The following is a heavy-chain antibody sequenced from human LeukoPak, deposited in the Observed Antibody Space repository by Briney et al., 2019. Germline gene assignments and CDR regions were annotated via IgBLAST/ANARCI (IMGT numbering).Heavy chain of an antibody. CDR3: ARDHRTRMGRDYYYYGMDV. CDR2: IYYSGST. V-gene: IGHV4-39*02. J-gene: IGHJ6*02. CDR1: GGSISSSSYY. D-gene: IGHD1-14*01. Sequence: SETLSLTCTVSGGSISSSSYYWGWIRQPPGKGLEWIASIYYSGSTYYNPSLKSRVTISVDTSKNQFSLKLSSVTAADTAAYYCARDHRTRMGRDYYYYGMDVWGQGTTVTVSS.